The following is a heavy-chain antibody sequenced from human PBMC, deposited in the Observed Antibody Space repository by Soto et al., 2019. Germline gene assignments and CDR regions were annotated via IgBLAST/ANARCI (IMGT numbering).Heavy chain of an antibody. CDR2: ISWNSGSI. Sequence: SLRLSCAASGFTFDDYAMHWVRQAPGKGLEWVSGISWNSGSIGYADSVKGRFTISRDNAKNSLYLQMNSLRAEDTALYYCAKGRGPYNWNYFDYWGQGTLVTVSS. V-gene: IGHV3-9*01. CDR3: AKGRGPYNWNYFDY. J-gene: IGHJ4*02. D-gene: IGHD1-20*01. CDR1: GFTFDDYA.